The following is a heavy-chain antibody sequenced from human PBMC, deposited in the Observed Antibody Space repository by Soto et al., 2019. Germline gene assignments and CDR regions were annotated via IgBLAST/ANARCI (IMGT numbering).Heavy chain of an antibody. CDR3: ARDFSWFGELIASDY. CDR1: GYTFTSYA. CDR2: INAGNGNT. V-gene: IGHV1-3*01. D-gene: IGHD3-10*01. J-gene: IGHJ4*02. Sequence: QVQLVQSGAEVKKPGASVKVSCKASGYTFTSYAMHWVRQAPGQRLEWMGWINAGNGNTKYSQKFQGRVTITRDTSASTAYMELSSLRSEDTAVYYCARDFSWFGELIASDYWGQGTLVTDSS.